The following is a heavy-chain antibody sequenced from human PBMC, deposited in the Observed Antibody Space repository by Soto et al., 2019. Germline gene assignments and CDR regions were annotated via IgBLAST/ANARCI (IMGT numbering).Heavy chain of an antibody. CDR1: GGSMRNVY. D-gene: IGHD2-15*01. Sequence: ASETLSLTCTVPGGSMRNVYWSWIRQPPGKRLEWIGFIFHSGNAKYNPSLKSRVTISIDTSKSQFSLSLDSVTAADTAVYFCARAHAPTLPFDYWGLGTLVTVS. J-gene: IGHJ4*01. CDR3: ARAHAPTLPFDY. CDR2: IFHSGNA. V-gene: IGHV4-59*01.